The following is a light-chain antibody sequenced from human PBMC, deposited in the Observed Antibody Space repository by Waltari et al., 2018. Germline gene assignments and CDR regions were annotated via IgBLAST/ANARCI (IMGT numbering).Light chain of an antibody. V-gene: IGKV1-5*03. Sequence: DIQMTQSPSTLSASVGDRVTITCRASQSISSWLAWYQQKPGKVPKFLIYKASTLESGVPSRFSGSGSGTEFTLTISGLQPDDFATYYCQQYNSYSWTFGQGTKVEIK. CDR3: QQYNSYSWT. CDR1: QSISSW. CDR2: KAS. J-gene: IGKJ1*01.